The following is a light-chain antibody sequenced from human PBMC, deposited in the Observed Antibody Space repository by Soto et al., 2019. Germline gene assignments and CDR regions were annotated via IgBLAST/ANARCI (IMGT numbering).Light chain of an antibody. CDR2: TAS. V-gene: IGKV3-20*01. CDR1: QSVSRNY. J-gene: IGKJ1*01. Sequence: EIVLTQSPGTLSLSPGERATLSCRASQSVSRNYLAWYQHKPRQARRLLIYTASNRATSVPTRFSGSGSGTDFTLTISRLEPEDFALYYCQQRDNSPLTFGQGTKVEI. CDR3: QQRDNSPLT.